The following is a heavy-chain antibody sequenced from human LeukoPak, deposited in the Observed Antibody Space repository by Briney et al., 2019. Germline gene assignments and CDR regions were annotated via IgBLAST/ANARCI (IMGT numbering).Heavy chain of an antibody. CDR2: ISYDGSNK. V-gene: IGHV3-30*04. Sequence: PGGSLRLSCAASGFTFSSYAMHWVRQAPGKGLEWVAVISYDGSNKYYADSVKGRFTISRDNSKNTLYLQMNSLRAEDTAVYYCARGLMGATYAFDIWGQGTMVTVSS. CDR3: ARGLMGATYAFDI. J-gene: IGHJ3*02. D-gene: IGHD1-26*01. CDR1: GFTFSSYA.